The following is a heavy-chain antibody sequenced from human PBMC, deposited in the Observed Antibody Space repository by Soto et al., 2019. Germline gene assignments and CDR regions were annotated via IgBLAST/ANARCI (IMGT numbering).Heavy chain of an antibody. D-gene: IGHD4-17*01. V-gene: IGHV1-2*04. J-gene: IGHJ3*02. CDR1: GYTLTGYY. CDR2: INPNSGGT. Sequence: ASVKVSCKASGYTLTGYYMHWVRQAPGQGLEWMGWINPNSGGTNYAQKFQGWVTMTRDTSISTAYMELSRLRSDDTAVYYCARLGRSYGGDAFDIWGQGTMVTISS. CDR3: ARLGRSYGGDAFDI.